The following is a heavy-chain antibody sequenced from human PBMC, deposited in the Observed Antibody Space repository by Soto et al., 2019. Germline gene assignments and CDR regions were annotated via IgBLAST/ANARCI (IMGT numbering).Heavy chain of an antibody. Sequence: SETLSLTCAVSGYSISSGYYWGWIRQPPEKGLEWIGSIYHSGTTYYNPSLKSRVTMSVDTSRNQFSLKLTSVTAADTGVYYCASLPMFGVVRQDKRWFDPWGQGILVTVYS. CDR3: ASLPMFGVVRQDKRWFDP. D-gene: IGHD3-3*02. J-gene: IGHJ5*02. CDR2: IYHSGTT. CDR1: GYSISSGYY. V-gene: IGHV4-38-2*01.